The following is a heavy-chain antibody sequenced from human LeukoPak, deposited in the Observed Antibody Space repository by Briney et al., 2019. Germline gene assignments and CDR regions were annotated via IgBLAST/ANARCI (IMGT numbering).Heavy chain of an antibody. J-gene: IGHJ3*02. Sequence: SETLSLTCTVSGGSIRSSYYYWGWIRQPPGKGLEWIGYIYHSGSTYYNPSLKSRVTISVDRSKNQFSLKLSSVTAADTAVYYCARRTFILTGFAFDIWGQGTMVTVSS. CDR1: GGSIRSSYYY. D-gene: IGHD7-27*01. CDR3: ARRTFILTGFAFDI. V-gene: IGHV4-39*07. CDR2: IYHSGST.